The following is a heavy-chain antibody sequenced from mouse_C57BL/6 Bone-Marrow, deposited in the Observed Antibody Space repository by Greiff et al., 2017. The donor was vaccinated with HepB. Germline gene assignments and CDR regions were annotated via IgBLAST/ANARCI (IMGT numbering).Heavy chain of an antibody. V-gene: IGHV5-16*01. CDR1: GFTFSDYY. CDR2: INYDGSST. J-gene: IGHJ4*01. CDR3: ARVPNPYAMDY. Sequence: EVQGVESGGGLVQPGSSMKLSCTASGFTFSDYYMAWVRQVPDKGLEWVANINYDGSSTYYLDSLMSRFIISRDNAKNILYQQMSSLKSEDTATYYCARVPNPYAMDYWGQGTSVTVSS. D-gene: IGHD4-1*01.